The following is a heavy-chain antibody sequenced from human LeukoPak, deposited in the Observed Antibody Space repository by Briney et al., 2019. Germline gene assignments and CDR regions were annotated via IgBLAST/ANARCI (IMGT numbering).Heavy chain of an antibody. V-gene: IGHV1-69*01. CDR3: ARVLTHYSGYGNFDY. J-gene: IGHJ4*02. CDR1: GGTFNSYT. D-gene: IGHD5-12*01. CDR2: IIPIFGTA. Sequence: SVKVSCKASGGTFNSYTISWVRQAPGQRLEWMGGIIPIFGTANYAQKFQGRVTITADESTSTAYMELSSLRSEDTAVYYCARVLTHYSGYGNFDYWGQGTLVTVSS.